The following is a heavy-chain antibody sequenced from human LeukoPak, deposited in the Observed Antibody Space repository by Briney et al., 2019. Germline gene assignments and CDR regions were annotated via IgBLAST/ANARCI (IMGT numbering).Heavy chain of an antibody. CDR1: GFIFSNCW. CDR3: ATYSTRNAREFQS. Sequence: GGSLRLSCETSGFIFSNCWMTWVRQAPGKGLEWVANIKTDASENYYADSVKGRFTISRDNAKNSLYLQMNSLRAEDTAVYYCATYSTRNAREFQSWGQGTLVTVSS. J-gene: IGHJ1*01. D-gene: IGHD4-11*01. CDR2: IKTDASEN. V-gene: IGHV3-7*01.